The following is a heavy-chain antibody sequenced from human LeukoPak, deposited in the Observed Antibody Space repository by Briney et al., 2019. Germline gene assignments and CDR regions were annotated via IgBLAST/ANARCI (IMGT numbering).Heavy chain of an antibody. Sequence: SETLSLTCAVYGGSFSGYYWSWIRQPPGKGLEWIGEINQSGSTNYNPYLKSRVTISVDTSKNQFSLKLSSVTAADTAVYYCARQKKIYYGSGSYYKSLDYWGQGTLVTVSS. CDR3: ARQKKIYYGSGSYYKSLDY. CDR1: GGSFSGYY. V-gene: IGHV4-34*01. J-gene: IGHJ4*02. D-gene: IGHD3-10*01. CDR2: INQSGST.